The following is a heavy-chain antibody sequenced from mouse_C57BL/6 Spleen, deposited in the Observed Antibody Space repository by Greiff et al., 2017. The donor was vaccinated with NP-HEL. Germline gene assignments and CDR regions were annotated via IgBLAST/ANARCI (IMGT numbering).Heavy chain of an antibody. CDR2: IYPGDGDT. J-gene: IGHJ4*01. CDR3: ARGADWYAMDY. V-gene: IGHV1-80*01. CDR1: GYAFSSYW. Sequence: VQLQQSGAELVKPGASVKISCKASGYAFSSYWMNWVKQRPGKGLEWIGQIYPGDGDTNYNGKFKGKATLTADKSSSTAYMQRSSLTSEDAAVYFCARGADWYAMDYWGQGTSVTVSS.